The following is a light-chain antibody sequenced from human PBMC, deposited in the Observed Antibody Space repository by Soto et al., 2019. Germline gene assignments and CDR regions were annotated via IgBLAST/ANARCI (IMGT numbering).Light chain of an antibody. Sequence: EIVLTQSPGTLSLTTGERATLSCRASQSVSTNYLAWYQRKPGQAPRLLIYGASSRATDIPNRFSGSGSGTDFTLTITRLKVEDFAVYYCQQYGSSPPTFGQGTKVEIK. J-gene: IGKJ1*01. V-gene: IGKV3-20*01. CDR3: QQYGSSPPT. CDR2: GAS. CDR1: QSVSTNY.